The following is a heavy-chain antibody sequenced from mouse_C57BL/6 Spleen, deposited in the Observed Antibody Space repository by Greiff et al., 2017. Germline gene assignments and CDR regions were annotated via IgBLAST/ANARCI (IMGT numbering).Heavy chain of an antibody. CDR3: ARGLTTVVALYAMDY. CDR2: ISSGSSTI. V-gene: IGHV5-17*01. J-gene: IGHJ4*01. Sequence: EVQRVESGGGLVQPGGSLKLSCAASGFTFSDYGMHWVRQAPEKGLEWVAYISSGSSTIYYADTVKGRFTISRDNAKNTLFLQMTSLRSEDTAMYYCARGLTTVVALYAMDYWGQGTSVTVSS. CDR1: GFTFSDYG. D-gene: IGHD1-1*01.